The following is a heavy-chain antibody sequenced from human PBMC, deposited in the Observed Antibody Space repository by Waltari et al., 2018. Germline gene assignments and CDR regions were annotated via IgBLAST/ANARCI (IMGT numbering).Heavy chain of an antibody. Sequence: QVQLQESGPGLVKPSQTLSLTCTVSGGSISSGSYYWSWIRQPAGKGLEWIGRIYTSGSTNYNPSLKSRVTISVDTSKNQFSLKLSSVTAADTAVYYCARDWREQLWDYYYYYGMDVWGQGTTVTVSS. CDR1: GGSISSGSYY. CDR3: ARDWREQLWDYYYYYGMDV. D-gene: IGHD5-18*01. CDR2: IYTSGST. J-gene: IGHJ6*02. V-gene: IGHV4-61*02.